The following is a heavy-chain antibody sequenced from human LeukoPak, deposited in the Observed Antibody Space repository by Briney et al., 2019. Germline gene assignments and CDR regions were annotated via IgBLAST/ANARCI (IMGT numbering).Heavy chain of an antibody. CDR3: AKDRIVVSYYFDY. Sequence: GGSLRLSCAASGFTFSSYAMSWVRQAPGKGLEWGSAISGSGGSTYYADSVEGRFTISRDNSKNTLYLQVNSLRAEDTAVYYCAKDRIVVSYYFDYWGQGTLVTVSS. CDR2: ISGSGGST. D-gene: IGHD3-22*01. CDR1: GFTFSSYA. J-gene: IGHJ4*02. V-gene: IGHV3-23*01.